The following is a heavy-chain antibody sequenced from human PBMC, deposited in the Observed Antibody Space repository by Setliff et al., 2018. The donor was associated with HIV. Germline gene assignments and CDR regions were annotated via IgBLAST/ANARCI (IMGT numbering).Heavy chain of an antibody. D-gene: IGHD3-10*01. J-gene: IGHJ6*03. CDR2: IYASGST. Sequence: ASETLSLTCTVSGGSFSSCHWSWIRHRAGKGLEWIGHIYASGSTKYNPSLESRVTMSVDTSRTQFSLKLRSVTAADTAVYYCARVGASGVPSTMDYYYYMDVWGKGTTVTVSS. V-gene: IGHV4-4*07. CDR1: GGSFSSCH. CDR3: ARVGASGVPSTMDYYYYMDV.